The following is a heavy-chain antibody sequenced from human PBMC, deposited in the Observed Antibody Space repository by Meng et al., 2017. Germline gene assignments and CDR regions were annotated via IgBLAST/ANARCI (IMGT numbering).Heavy chain of an antibody. D-gene: IGHD3-22*01. J-gene: IGHJ3*02. CDR1: GGSISSSSYY. CDR3: ARDLYYYDSSGYYSHAFDI. Sequence: SETLSLTCTVSGGSISSSSYYWGWIRQPPGKGLEWIGSIYYSGSTYYNPSLKSRVTISVDTSKNQFSLKLSSVTAADTAVYYCARDLYYYDSSGYYSHAFDIWGQGTMVTVSS. CDR2: IYYSGST. V-gene: IGHV4-39*07.